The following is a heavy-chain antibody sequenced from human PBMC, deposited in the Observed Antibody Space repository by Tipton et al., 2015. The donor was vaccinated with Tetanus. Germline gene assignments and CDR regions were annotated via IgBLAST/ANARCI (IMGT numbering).Heavy chain of an antibody. V-gene: IGHV4-31*03. CDR2: IYSFGST. CDR1: GGSISSGGYY. J-gene: IGHJ4*02. CDR3: ARDQARGARGWNYFDY. D-gene: IGHD1-26*01. Sequence: TLSLTCTVSGGSISSGGYYWSWIRQRPGKGLEWIGDIYSFGSTYYSPSLKSRVTISIDTSKNQYSLQLNSVTAADTAVYYCARDQARGARGWNYFDYWGQGALVTVSS.